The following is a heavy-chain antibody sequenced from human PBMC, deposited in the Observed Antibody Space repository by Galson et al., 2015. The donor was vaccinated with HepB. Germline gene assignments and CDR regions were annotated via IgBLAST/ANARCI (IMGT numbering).Heavy chain of an antibody. D-gene: IGHD4-17*01. V-gene: IGHV3-48*03. CDR3: VGGVTVTTR. CDR2: INTSGGTI. CDR1: GFTFRSYD. Sequence: SLRLSCAASGFTFRSYDMNWVRQAPGKGLEWLSYINTSGGTIYYADSVKGRFTISRDNSKNTLYLQMNSLRAEDTAVYYCVGGVTVTTRWGQGTLVTVSS. J-gene: IGHJ4*02.